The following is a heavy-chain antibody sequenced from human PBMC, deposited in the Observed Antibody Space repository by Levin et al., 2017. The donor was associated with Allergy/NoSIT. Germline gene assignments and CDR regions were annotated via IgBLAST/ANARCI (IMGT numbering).Heavy chain of an antibody. J-gene: IGHJ4*02. Sequence: LSLTCEASGFTFSSYGMSWVRQAPGKGLEWVSGISGSGSSTYLADSVKGRFTISRDNSKNTLYLQMNSLRAEDTAVYYCAKERLGHSSSWTGLDYWGQGTLVTVSS. CDR2: ISGSGSST. D-gene: IGHD3-22*01. V-gene: IGHV3-23*01. CDR1: GFTFSSYG. CDR3: AKERLGHSSSWTGLDY.